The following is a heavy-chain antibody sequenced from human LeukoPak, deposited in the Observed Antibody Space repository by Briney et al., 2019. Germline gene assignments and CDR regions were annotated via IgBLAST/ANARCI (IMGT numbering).Heavy chain of an antibody. J-gene: IGHJ4*02. V-gene: IGHV1-69*04. CDR1: GGTFSSYA. Sequence: ASVKVSCKASGGTFSSYAISWVRQAPGQGLEWMGRIIPILGIANYAQKFQGRVTITADKSTSTAYMELSSLRSEDTAVYYCAHPDDSSGYYHDYWGQGTLVTVSS. D-gene: IGHD3-22*01. CDR3: AHPDDSSGYYHDY. CDR2: IIPILGIA.